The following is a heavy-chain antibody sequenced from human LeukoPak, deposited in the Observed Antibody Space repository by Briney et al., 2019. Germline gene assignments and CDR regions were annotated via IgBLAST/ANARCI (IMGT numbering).Heavy chain of an antibody. V-gene: IGHV4-34*01. CDR1: GGSFSGYY. CDR2: INHSGST. J-gene: IGHJ3*02. D-gene: IGHD2-15*01. Sequence: SETLSLTCAVYGGSFSGYYWSWIRQPPGKGLEWIGEINHSGSTNYNPSLKSRVTISVDTSNNQFSLKLSSVTAADTAVYYCARGSGGLGAFDIWGQGTMVTVSS. CDR3: ARGSGGLGAFDI.